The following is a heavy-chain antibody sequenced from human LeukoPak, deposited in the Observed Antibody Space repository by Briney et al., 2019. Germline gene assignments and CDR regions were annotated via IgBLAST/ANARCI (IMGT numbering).Heavy chain of an antibody. D-gene: IGHD3-16*01. CDR2: IHAGGST. Sequence: GGSLRLSCAVSGFTVSSNYMNWVRQAPGKGLEWVSVIHAGGSTFYADSVKGRFTITRNNSKNTLYLQMNSLRADDAAVYYCAREVRGDYFDFWGQGTLVTVSS. CDR1: GFTVSSNY. CDR3: AREVRGDYFDF. V-gene: IGHV3-53*01. J-gene: IGHJ4*02.